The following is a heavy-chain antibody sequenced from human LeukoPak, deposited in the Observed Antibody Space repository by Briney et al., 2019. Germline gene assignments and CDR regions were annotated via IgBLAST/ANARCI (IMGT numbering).Heavy chain of an antibody. CDR2: INPNSGVT. Sequence: ASVKVPRKASGYTFTGYYIYWVRQAPPQGIEWMGRINPNSGVTNYAQKLQGRVTMTRDTSNSTAYMELSRLRSEDTAGYCCARDPQQEWQPSNNWFDPWGQGTLVTVSS. J-gene: IGHJ5*02. D-gene: IGHD3-3*01. V-gene: IGHV1-2*02. CDR3: ARDPQQEWQPSNNWFDP. CDR1: GYTFTGYY.